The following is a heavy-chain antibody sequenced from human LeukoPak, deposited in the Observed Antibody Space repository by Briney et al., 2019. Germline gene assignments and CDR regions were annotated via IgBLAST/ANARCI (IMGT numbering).Heavy chain of an antibody. CDR3: ARGSTYYDFWSGYYTGIVFDY. V-gene: IGHV3-33*01. CDR2: IWYDGSNK. Sequence: GGSLRLSCAASGFTFSSYGMHWVRQAPGKGLEWVAVIWYDGSNKYYADSVTGRFTISRDNSKNTLYLQMNSLRAEDTAVYYCARGSTYYDFWSGYYTGIVFDYWGQGTLVTVSS. D-gene: IGHD3-3*01. CDR1: GFTFSSYG. J-gene: IGHJ4*02.